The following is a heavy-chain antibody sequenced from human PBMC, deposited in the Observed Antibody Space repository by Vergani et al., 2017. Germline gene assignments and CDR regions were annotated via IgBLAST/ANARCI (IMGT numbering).Heavy chain of an antibody. CDR1: GFTLSNYD. J-gene: IGHJ4*02. V-gene: IGHV3-30*02. Sequence: QVQLVESGGGVVQRGGSLRLSCATSGFTLSNYDMQWIRQGPGKGLEFVAFIQFDGSNQYYAASVKGRFTLSRDFYKNTLYLQMNSLRTDDTATYYCAKHFRGWGIDYWGQGTQVIVSS. CDR3: AKHFRGWGIDY. D-gene: IGHD3-16*01. CDR2: IQFDGSNQ.